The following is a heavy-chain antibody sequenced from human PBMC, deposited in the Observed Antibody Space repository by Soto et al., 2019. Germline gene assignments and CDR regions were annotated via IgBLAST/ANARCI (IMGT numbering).Heavy chain of an antibody. Sequence: SETLSLTCTVSGGSISSGVGCLSWIRQHPGKGLEWIGYIYYSGSTYYNPSLKSRVTISVDTSKNQFSLKLSSVTAADKAVYYWARDKGILTGNSTWGQGTLVTVSS. CDR2: IYYSGST. CDR3: ARDKGILTGNST. J-gene: IGHJ4*02. D-gene: IGHD3-9*01. V-gene: IGHV4-31*03. CDR1: GGSISSGVGC.